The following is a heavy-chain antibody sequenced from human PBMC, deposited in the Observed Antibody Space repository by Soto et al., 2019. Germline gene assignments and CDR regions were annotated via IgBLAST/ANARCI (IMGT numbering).Heavy chain of an antibody. CDR1: GFTFSSVS. CDR2: MSSDGGRI. Sequence: PGGSLRLSCSASGFTFSSVSMHWVRQSPGKGLEYVSHMSSDGGRIYYADSVKGRFTISRDNSKNMLYLQMSSLRPDDSAVYYFVKSLRGVTYASCVWGPGT. CDR3: VKSLRGVTYASCV. D-gene: IGHD2-8*01. V-gene: IGHV3-64D*06. J-gene: IGHJ4*02.